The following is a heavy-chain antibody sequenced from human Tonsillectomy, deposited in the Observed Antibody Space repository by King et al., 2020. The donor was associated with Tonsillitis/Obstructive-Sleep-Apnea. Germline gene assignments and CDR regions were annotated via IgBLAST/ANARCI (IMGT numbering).Heavy chain of an antibody. V-gene: IGHV4-34*01. CDR3: AREGHPNDVYDY. D-gene: IGHD5/OR15-5a*01. J-gene: IGHJ4*02. CDR1: GGSFSGYY. Sequence: VQLQQWGAGLLKPSETLSLTCAVYGGSFSGYYWSWIRQPPRKGLEWIGEINHSGSTNYNPSLKSRVTISVDTSKNQFSLKRRSVTAADTAVYYCAREGHPNDVYDYWGQGTLVTVSS. CDR2: INHSGST.